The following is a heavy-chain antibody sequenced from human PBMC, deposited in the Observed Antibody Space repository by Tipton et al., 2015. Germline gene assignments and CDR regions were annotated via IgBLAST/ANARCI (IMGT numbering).Heavy chain of an antibody. Sequence: TLSLTCTVSGVSIFSSTYYWGWIRQPPGKGLEWIGSVYESGNTYYNPVLKSRVTISVDTSKNQFSLKLSSVTAADTAVYYCARVGGLTIFGVAPSGYGMDVWGQGTTVTVSS. V-gene: IGHV4-39*07. CDR3: ARVGGLTIFGVAPSGYGMDV. CDR1: GVSIFSSTYY. J-gene: IGHJ6*02. D-gene: IGHD3-3*01. CDR2: VYESGNT.